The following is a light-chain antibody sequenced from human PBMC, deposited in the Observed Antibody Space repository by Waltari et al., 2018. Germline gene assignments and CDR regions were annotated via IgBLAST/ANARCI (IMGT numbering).Light chain of an antibody. CDR2: RND. J-gene: IGLJ3*02. CDR1: NSNIGSTY. V-gene: IGLV1-47*01. Sequence: QSVLTQPPSASGTPGQRVTISCSGSNSNIGSTYVHWYQQRPGTAPKLLIYRNDQRPSGVPDRFSGSKSGTSTSLAISGLRSEDEADYYCAAWDDILSGWGFGGGTKLTVL. CDR3: AAWDDILSGWG.